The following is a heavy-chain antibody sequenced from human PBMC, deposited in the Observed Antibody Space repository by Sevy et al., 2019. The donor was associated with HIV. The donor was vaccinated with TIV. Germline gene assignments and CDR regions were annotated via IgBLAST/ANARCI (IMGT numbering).Heavy chain of an antibody. J-gene: IGHJ2*01. V-gene: IGHV3-30*18. Sequence: GGSLRLSCAASGFTFSSYGMHWVRQAPGKGLEWVAVISYDGSNKYYADSVKGRFTISRDNSKNTLYLQMNSLRAEDTAVYYCAKAILTGIHWYFDLWGRGTLVTVSS. CDR1: GFTFSSYG. CDR3: AKAILTGIHWYFDL. CDR2: ISYDGSNK. D-gene: IGHD3-9*01.